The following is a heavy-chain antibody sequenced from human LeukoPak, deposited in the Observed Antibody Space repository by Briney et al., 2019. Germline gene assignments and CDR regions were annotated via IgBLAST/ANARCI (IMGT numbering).Heavy chain of an antibody. CDR1: GYTFTGSY. V-gene: IGHV1-2*06. J-gene: IGHJ4*02. Sequence: ASVKVSCKTSGYTFTGSYVHWVRRAPGQGLEWMGRIDVNSGDTYLAQKFQGRVTLTRDTSISTDYLELSSLNSDDSAVYYCARYIGGSGWCWGQGALVTVSS. D-gene: IGHD3-16*01. CDR2: IDVNSGDT. CDR3: ARYIGGSGWC.